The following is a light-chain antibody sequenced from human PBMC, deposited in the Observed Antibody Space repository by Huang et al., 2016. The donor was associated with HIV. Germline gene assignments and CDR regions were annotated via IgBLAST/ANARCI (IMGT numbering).Light chain of an antibody. Sequence: DIVMTQSPDSLTVSLGERATINCKSSQDLLFNATNKSFLAWYQQRPRQPPKVLIYWSSTRASDVPDRLSGSGSGTDFTLPINSLQAEDMAVYFCQQYYTNYYTFGQGTKLEIQ. J-gene: IGKJ2*01. CDR1: QDLLFNATNKSF. CDR2: WSS. V-gene: IGKV4-1*01. CDR3: QQYYTNYYT.